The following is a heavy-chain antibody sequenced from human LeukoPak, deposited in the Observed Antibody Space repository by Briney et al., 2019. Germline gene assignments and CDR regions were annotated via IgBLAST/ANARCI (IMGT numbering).Heavy chain of an antibody. CDR1: GFTFSSYE. J-gene: IGHJ4*02. CDR3: ARRGAADY. D-gene: IGHD1-26*01. Sequence: GGSLRLSCAASGFTFSSYEMNWVRQAPGKGLEWVSYISNTGTTIYYADSVKGRFTISRDNAKNSLYLQMNSLRAEDTAAYYCARRGAADYWGQGTLVTVSS. V-gene: IGHV3-48*03. CDR2: ISNTGTTI.